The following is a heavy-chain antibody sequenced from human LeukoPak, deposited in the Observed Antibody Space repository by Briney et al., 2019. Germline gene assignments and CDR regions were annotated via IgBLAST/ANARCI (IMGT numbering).Heavy chain of an antibody. J-gene: IGHJ5*02. V-gene: IGHV1-18*01. Sequence: ASVKVSCKASGYTFTSYGISWVRQAPGQGLEWMGWISAYNGNTNYAQKLQGRVTMTTDTSTSTAYMELRSLRSDDTAVYYCARMPYCSGGSCPYSDWFDPWGQGTLVTVSS. CDR2: ISAYNGNT. CDR3: ARMPYCSGGSCPYSDWFDP. CDR1: GYTFTSYG. D-gene: IGHD2-15*01.